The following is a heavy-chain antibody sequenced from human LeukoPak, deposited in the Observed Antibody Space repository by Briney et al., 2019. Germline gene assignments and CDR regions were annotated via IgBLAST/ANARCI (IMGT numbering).Heavy chain of an antibody. CDR3: ARFGRIYSGGSCFPYYFDY. CDR2: IYYSGST. D-gene: IGHD2-15*01. CDR1: GGSISSYY. J-gene: IGHJ4*02. Sequence: NPSETLSLTCTVSGGSISSYYWSWIRQSPGKGLEWIRYIYYSGSTNYNPSLKSRVSISVDTSKNQFSLKLSSVTAADTAVYYCARFGRIYSGGSCFPYYFDYWGQGTLVTVSS. V-gene: IGHV4-59*01.